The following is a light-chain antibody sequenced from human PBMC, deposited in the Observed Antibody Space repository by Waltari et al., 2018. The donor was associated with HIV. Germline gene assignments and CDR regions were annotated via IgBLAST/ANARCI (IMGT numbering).Light chain of an antibody. CDR1: SSNLGNNF. Sequence: QSVLTQPPSAYGTPGQRVAIPGSASSSNLGNNFVYWYQHLPGTTPKLLIDRNNQRPSGVPDRFSGSKSGTSASLAISGLRSEDEADYYCTSWDDSLSGWMFGGGTTLTVL. J-gene: IGLJ3*02. V-gene: IGLV1-47*01. CDR3: TSWDDSLSGWM. CDR2: RNN.